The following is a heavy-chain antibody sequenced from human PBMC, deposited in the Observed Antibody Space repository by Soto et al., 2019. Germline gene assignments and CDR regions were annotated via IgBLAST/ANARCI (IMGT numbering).Heavy chain of an antibody. J-gene: IGHJ3*01. D-gene: IGHD2-2*01. CDR1: GASIGSRGYY. CDR2: VFSSGST. V-gene: IGHV4-39*01. CDR3: ARRQFTDTAPAAIYADDGFDV. Sequence: QLQLQESGPGLVKPSETLSLTCTVYGASIGSRGYYWGWIRQPPGKGLEWIGSVFSSGSTYYNPSLKSRVTISMDMSNNQFSLRLSSVTAADTAFYYCARRQFTDTAPAAIYADDGFDVWVQGTMVTVTS.